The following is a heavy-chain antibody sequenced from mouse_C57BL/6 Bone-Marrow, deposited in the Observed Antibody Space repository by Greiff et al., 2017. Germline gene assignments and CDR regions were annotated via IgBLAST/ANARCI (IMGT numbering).Heavy chain of an antibody. D-gene: IGHD2-4*01. V-gene: IGHV1-69*01. CDR2: IDPSDSYT. CDR1: GYTFTSYW. J-gene: IGHJ4*01. CDR3: ARTGYYDYFYAMDY. Sequence: VQRVESGAELVMPGASVKLSCKASGYTFTSYWMHWVKQRPGQGLEWIGEIDPSDSYTNYNQKFKGKSTLTVDKSSSTAYMQLSSLTSEDSAVYYCARTGYYDYFYAMDYWGQGTSVTVSS.